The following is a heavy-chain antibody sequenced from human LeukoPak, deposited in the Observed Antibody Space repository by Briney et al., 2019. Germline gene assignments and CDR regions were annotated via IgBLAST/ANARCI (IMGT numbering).Heavy chain of an antibody. Sequence: GGSLRLSCEASGFTFWNYAMNWVRQAPGKGLEWVSTISGTGSGTYYADSAKGRFTISRDNSKNTLFLQMKSLRAEDTAMYYCATDLTLDYWGQGTLVTVSS. J-gene: IGHJ4*02. CDR3: ATDLTLDY. V-gene: IGHV3-23*01. CDR1: GFTFWNYA. CDR2: ISGTGSGT. D-gene: IGHD1-14*01.